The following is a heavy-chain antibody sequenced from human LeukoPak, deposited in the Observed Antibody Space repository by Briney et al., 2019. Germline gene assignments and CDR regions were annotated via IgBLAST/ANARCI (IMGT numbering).Heavy chain of an antibody. CDR1: GFTFSDYY. V-gene: IGHV3-11*04. Sequence: GGSLRLSCAASGFTFSDYYMTWIRQAPGKGLEWVSYISSSGITIYYADSVKGRFTISRDNAKNSLYLQMNSLRAEDTAVYYCARVDSGSQGYYYYYMDVWGKGTTVTVSS. D-gene: IGHD1-26*01. CDR3: ARVDSGSQGYYYYYMDV. CDR2: ISSSGITI. J-gene: IGHJ6*03.